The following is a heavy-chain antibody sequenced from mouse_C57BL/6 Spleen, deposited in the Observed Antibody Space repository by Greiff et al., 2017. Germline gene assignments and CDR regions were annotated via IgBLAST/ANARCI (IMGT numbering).Heavy chain of an antibody. CDR3: ARSLLLRYHDGYFDV. CDR2: INPGSGGT. V-gene: IGHV1-54*01. CDR1: GYAFTNYL. J-gene: IGHJ1*03. Sequence: VQLQQSGAELVRPGTSVKVSCKASGYAFTNYLIEWVKQRPGQGLEWIGVINPGSGGTNYNEKFKGKATLTADKSSSTAYMQLSSLTSEDSAVYFWARSLLLRYHDGYFDVWGTGTTVTVSS. D-gene: IGHD1-1*01.